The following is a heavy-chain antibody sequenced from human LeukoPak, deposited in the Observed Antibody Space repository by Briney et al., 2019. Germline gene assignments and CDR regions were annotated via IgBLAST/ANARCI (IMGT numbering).Heavy chain of an antibody. J-gene: IGHJ4*02. CDR2: ISGSGGST. V-gene: IGHV3-23*01. CDR3: ANSYGSGSYYKNFDY. D-gene: IGHD3-10*01. Sequence: PGGSLRLSCAASGFTFSSYAMSWVRQAPGKGLEWVSAISGSGGSTYYADSVKGRFTISRDYSKNTLYLQMNSLRAEDTAVYYCANSYGSGSYYKNFDYWGQGTLVTVSS. CDR1: GFTFSSYA.